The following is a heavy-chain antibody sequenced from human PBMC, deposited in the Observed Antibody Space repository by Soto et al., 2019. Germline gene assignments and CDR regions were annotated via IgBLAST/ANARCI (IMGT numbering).Heavy chain of an antibody. CDR1: GGTFSSYA. D-gene: IGHD3-22*01. V-gene: IGHV1-69*13. J-gene: IGHJ4*02. CDR2: IIPIFGTA. Sequence: SVKVSCKASGGTFSSYAISWVRQAPGQGLEWMGGIIPIFGTANYAQKFQGRVTITADESTSTAYMELSSLRSEDTAVYYCARDSSGIYDSSGYYFDYWGQGTLVTVSS. CDR3: ARDSSGIYDSSGYYFDY.